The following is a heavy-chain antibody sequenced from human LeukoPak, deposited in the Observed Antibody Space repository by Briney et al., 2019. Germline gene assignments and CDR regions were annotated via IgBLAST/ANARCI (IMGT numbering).Heavy chain of an antibody. CDR1: GGSISSYY. CDR2: IYYSGST. Sequence: SETLSLTCTVSGGSISSYYWSWIRQPPGKGLEWIGYIYYSGSTNYNPSLKSRVTISVDTSKNQFSLKLSSVTAADTAVYYCARAPAGYCSSTSCYTTGGNWFDPWGQGTLVTVSS. V-gene: IGHV4-59*12. J-gene: IGHJ5*02. D-gene: IGHD2-2*02. CDR3: ARAPAGYCSSTSCYTTGGNWFDP.